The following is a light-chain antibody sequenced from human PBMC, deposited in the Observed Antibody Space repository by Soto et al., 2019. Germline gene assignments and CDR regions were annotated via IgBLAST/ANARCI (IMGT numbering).Light chain of an antibody. CDR2: DAS. J-gene: IGKJ3*01. Sequence: DIQMTQSPSSLSASVGDRVTITCQASQDISNYLNWYQQKPGKAPKLLIYDASNLETGVPSRFSGSGSGTDFTFTISSLQPEDIATYYCQQSYSTLPFTFGPGTKVDIK. V-gene: IGKV1-33*01. CDR3: QQSYSTLPFT. CDR1: QDISNY.